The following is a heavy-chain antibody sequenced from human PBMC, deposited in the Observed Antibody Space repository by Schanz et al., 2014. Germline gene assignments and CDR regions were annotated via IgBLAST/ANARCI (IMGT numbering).Heavy chain of an antibody. V-gene: IGHV1-8*01. D-gene: IGHD6-19*01. Sequence: QVQLVQSGAEVKKPGASVKVSCTASGYTFTSYDINWVRQAPGQGLEWLGWMNPNSGNPGFAQKFRGRVTMTRNTSISTAYMELSSLRSEDTAVYYCARLGTGMAVAGSVIDSYYYYMDVWGEGTTVTVSS. CDR1: GYTFTSYD. CDR3: ARLGTGMAVAGSVIDSYYYYMDV. CDR2: MNPNSGNP. J-gene: IGHJ6*03.